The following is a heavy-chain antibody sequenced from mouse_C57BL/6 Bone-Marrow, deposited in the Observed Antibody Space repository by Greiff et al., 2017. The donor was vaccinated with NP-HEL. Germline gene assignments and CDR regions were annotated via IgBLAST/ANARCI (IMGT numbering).Heavy chain of an antibody. Sequence: EVQLQESGAELVRPGASVKLSCTASGFNIKDDYMHWVKQRPEQGLEWIGWIDPENGDTEYASKFQGKATITADTSSNTAYLQLSSLTSEDTAVYYCTTEGDYSWYFDVWGTGTTVTVSS. CDR2: IDPENGDT. D-gene: IGHD2-12*01. V-gene: IGHV14-4*01. CDR3: TTEGDYSWYFDV. CDR1: GFNIKDDY. J-gene: IGHJ1*03.